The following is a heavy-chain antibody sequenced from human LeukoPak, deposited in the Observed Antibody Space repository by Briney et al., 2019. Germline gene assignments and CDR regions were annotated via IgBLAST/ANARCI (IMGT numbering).Heavy chain of an antibody. Sequence: GGSLRLSCVASGFTFSTYGMNWVREAPGKGMGWVSYISHSSDAIYYVDSVRGRFTISRDNAKNSLYLHMNSLRDEDTAVYYCARAARSGYDNWGQGTLVTVSP. V-gene: IGHV3-48*02. D-gene: IGHD3-22*01. CDR3: ARAARSGYDN. J-gene: IGHJ4*02. CDR2: ISHSSDAI. CDR1: GFTFSTYG.